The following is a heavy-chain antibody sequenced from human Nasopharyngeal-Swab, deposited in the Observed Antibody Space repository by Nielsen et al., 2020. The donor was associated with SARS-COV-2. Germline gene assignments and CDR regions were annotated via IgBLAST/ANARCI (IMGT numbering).Heavy chain of an antibody. D-gene: IGHD5-18*01. CDR1: GFTVSSKY. V-gene: IGHV3-53*01. Sequence: GESLKISCAASGFTVSSKYMSWVRQAPGKGLEWVSVIYSGGRTYYADSVKGRFTISRDNSKNTLFLQMDSLRAEDTAVYYCARGRGYSYGLDAFDVWGQGTMVTVSS. CDR2: IYSGGRT. CDR3: ARGRGYSYGLDAFDV. J-gene: IGHJ3*01.